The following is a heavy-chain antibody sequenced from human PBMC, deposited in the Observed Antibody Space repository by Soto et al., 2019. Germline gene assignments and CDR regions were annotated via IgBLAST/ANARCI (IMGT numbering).Heavy chain of an antibody. CDR3: AKALGELSPESYDY. J-gene: IGHJ4*02. D-gene: IGHD3-16*02. CDR2: ISYDGSDK. Sequence: QVQLVESGGGVVQPGRSLRLSCAASGFTFSSYAMHWVPQAPGKGLEWVAVISYDGSDKYYADSVKSRFTISRDNSKNTLNLQMNSLRADDTAVYYCAKALGELSPESYDYWGQGTLITVSS. V-gene: IGHV3-30*18. CDR1: GFTFSSYA.